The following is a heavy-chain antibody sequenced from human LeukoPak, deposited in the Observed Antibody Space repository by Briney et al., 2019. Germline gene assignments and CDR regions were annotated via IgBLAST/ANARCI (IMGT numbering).Heavy chain of an antibody. Sequence: GGSLRLSCAASGFTFTSYSMNWVRQAPGRGLEWVSSIRFTGSYIYYADSVKGRFTISKDNAKNTVYLQMNSLRAEDTAVYYCVSFYETYWGRGTLVTVSS. CDR1: GFTFTSYS. J-gene: IGHJ4*02. D-gene: IGHD2/OR15-2a*01. CDR2: IRFTGSYI. V-gene: IGHV3-21*01. CDR3: VSFYETY.